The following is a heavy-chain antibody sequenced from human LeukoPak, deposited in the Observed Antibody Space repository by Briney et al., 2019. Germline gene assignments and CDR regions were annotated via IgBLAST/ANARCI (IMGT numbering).Heavy chain of an antibody. CDR2: IYYSGST. Sequence: PSETLSLTCTVSGGSISSYYWSWIRQPPGKGLEWIGYIYYSGSTNYNPSLKSRVTISVDTSKNQFSLKLSSVTAADTAVYYCARLGFGILDPWGQGTLVTVSS. V-gene: IGHV4-59*08. D-gene: IGHD3-10*01. J-gene: IGHJ5*02. CDR1: GGSISSYY. CDR3: ARLGFGILDP.